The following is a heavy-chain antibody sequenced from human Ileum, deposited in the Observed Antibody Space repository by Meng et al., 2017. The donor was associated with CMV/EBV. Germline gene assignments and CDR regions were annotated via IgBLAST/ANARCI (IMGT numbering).Heavy chain of an antibody. V-gene: IGHV3-30*14. CDR2: ISYDGNNE. D-gene: IGHD2-8*01. Sequence: GESLKIFCAASGFTFGLYVMHWVRQAPGKGLEWVAVISYDGNNEYYADSVKGRFTISRDNSKNSLYLQMNSLKPEDTAIYYCVKDGRGVRRSRSLLSAWFDPWGQGTLVTVSS. CDR1: GFTFGLYV. CDR3: VKDGRGVRRSRSLLSAWFDP. J-gene: IGHJ5*02.